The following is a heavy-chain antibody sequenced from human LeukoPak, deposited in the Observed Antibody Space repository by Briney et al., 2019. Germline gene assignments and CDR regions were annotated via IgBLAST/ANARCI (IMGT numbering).Heavy chain of an antibody. CDR1: GYTFTSYG. V-gene: IGHV1-18*01. J-gene: IGHJ5*02. Sequence: ASVKVSCKASGYTFTSYGISWVRQAPGQGLEWMGWISAYNGNTNYAQKLQGRVTMTTDTSTSTAYMELRSLRSDDTAMYYCARDLGLNYYDSSGYYNWFDPWGQGTLVTVSS. D-gene: IGHD3-22*01. CDR2: ISAYNGNT. CDR3: ARDLGLNYYDSSGYYNWFDP.